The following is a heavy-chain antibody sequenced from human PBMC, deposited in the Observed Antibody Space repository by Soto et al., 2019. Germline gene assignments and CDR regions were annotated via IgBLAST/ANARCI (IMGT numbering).Heavy chain of an antibody. CDR2: INPTDSDT. D-gene: IGHD3-22*01. CDR3: VRPDSSGYYVY. J-gene: IGHJ4*02. V-gene: IGHV5-51*01. Sequence: PGESLKISCKGSGYTFTTYWIGWVRQMPGKGLEWMAIINPTDSDTRYSPSFQGQVTISADKSTSTAYLQWSSLKAPDTAMYYCVRPDSSGYYVYWGQGTLVTVSS. CDR1: GYTFTTYW.